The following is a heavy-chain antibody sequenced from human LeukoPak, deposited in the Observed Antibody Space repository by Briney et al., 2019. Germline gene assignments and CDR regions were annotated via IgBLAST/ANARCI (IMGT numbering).Heavy chain of an antibody. Sequence: VASVKVSCKASGYTFTGYYMHWVRQAPGQGLEWMGWINPNSGGTNYAQKFQGRVTMTRDTSISTAYMELRSLRSDDTAVYYCARDTPMVTTSEPSYYYYYMDVWGKGTTVTVSS. CDR1: GYTFTGYY. CDR3: ARDTPMVTTSEPSYYYYYMDV. J-gene: IGHJ6*03. CDR2: INPNSGGT. V-gene: IGHV1-2*02. D-gene: IGHD4-17*01.